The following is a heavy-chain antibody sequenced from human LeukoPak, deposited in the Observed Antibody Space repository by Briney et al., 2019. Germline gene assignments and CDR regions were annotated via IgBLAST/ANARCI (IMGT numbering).Heavy chain of an antibody. Sequence: GGSLRLSCAASGFSFSSSSTSWVRQAPGKGLEWVSYIDSRSSYIFYADSVQGRFTLSRDNAKNSLILQMNSLRAEDTAVYYCARDTSGSQVITYLDYWGQGILVTVAS. V-gene: IGHV3-21*01. D-gene: IGHD3-10*01. CDR1: GFSFSSSS. J-gene: IGHJ4*02. CDR3: ARDTSGSQVITYLDY. CDR2: IDSRSSYI.